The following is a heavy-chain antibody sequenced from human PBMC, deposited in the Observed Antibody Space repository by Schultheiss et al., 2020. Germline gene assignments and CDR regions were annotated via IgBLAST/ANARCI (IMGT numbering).Heavy chain of an antibody. J-gene: IGHJ4*02. Sequence: GGSLRLSCAASGFTFSMYWMSWVRQAPGKGLEWVANIKKDGSQKYYVDSVKGRFTISRDNAKNSLDLQMDSLRAEDTAVYYCARGRAYYSDIRDYLLDYWGQGTLVTVSS. V-gene: IGHV3-7*03. D-gene: IGHD3-22*01. CDR1: GFTFSMYW. CDR3: ARGRAYYSDIRDYLLDY. CDR2: IKKDGSQK.